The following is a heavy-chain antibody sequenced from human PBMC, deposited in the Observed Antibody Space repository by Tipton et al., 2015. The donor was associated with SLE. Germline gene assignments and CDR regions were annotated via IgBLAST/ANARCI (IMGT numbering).Heavy chain of an antibody. Sequence: SLRLSCAASGFTFSTYGIHWVRQAPGKGLEWVAVIWYDGSNKYYADSVKGRFTISRDNSKNTLYLQMNSLRAEDTAVYYCARSFGVVTYFDYWGQGTLVTVSS. CDR2: IWYDGSNK. CDR3: ARSFGVVTYFDY. D-gene: IGHD3-3*01. CDR1: GFTFSTYG. J-gene: IGHJ4*02. V-gene: IGHV3-33*08.